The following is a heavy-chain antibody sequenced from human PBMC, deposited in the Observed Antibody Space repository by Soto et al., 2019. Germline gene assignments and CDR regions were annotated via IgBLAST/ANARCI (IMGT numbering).Heavy chain of an antibody. D-gene: IGHD3-16*02. CDR1: GGSISSSNW. CDR2: IYHSGST. V-gene: IGHV4-4*02. J-gene: IGHJ6*02. CDR3: ARDTIMITFGGVIATYYYYGMAV. Sequence: SETLSLTCAVSGGSISSSNWWSWVRQPPGKGLEWIGEIYHSGSTNYNPSLKSRVTISVDKSKNQFSLKLSSVTAADTAVYYCARDTIMITFGGVIATYYYYGMAVWGQGTTVTVSS.